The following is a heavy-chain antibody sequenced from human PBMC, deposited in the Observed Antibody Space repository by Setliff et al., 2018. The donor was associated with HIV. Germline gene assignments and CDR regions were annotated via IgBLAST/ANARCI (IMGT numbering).Heavy chain of an antibody. CDR1: GDFFSTDYY. CDR3: ARRPPRYCSSSSCYRDWFDP. J-gene: IGHJ5*02. D-gene: IGHD2-2*01. V-gene: IGHV4-38-2*02. Sequence: PSETLSLTCTVSGDFFSTDYYWGWIRQSPGKGLEWIGSFYETGYTYYNPSLKSRVAMSIDTSKNQFSLRLNSVTAADTAVYYCARRPPRYCSSSSCYRDWFDPWGQGTQVTVSS. CDR2: FYETGYT.